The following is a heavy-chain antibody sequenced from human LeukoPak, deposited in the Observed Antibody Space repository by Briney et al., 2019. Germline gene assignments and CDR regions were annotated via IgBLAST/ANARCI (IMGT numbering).Heavy chain of an antibody. CDR3: AIFDFLFGEIDNWFDP. D-gene: IGHD3-16*01. V-gene: IGHV5-51*01. Sequence: GESLKISCKGSGYNFTIYWIGWVRQLPGKGLEWMGIIYPGDSDTRYSPSFQGQVTISADKSISTAYLQWSSLKASDTAMYYCAIFDFLFGEIDNWFDPWGQGTQVTVSS. CDR2: IYPGDSDT. J-gene: IGHJ5*02. CDR1: GYNFTIYW.